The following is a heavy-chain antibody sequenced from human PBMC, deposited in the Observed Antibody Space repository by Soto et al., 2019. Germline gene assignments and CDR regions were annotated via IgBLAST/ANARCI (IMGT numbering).Heavy chain of an antibody. J-gene: IGHJ6*02. CDR1: GYAFTCYY. D-gene: IGHD3-3*01. CDR3: ARDRALRFSEGMDV. CDR2: INPNSGGT. Sequence: XSVKVSCTASGYAFTCYYMHWVRQAPGQGLECVGWINPNSGGTNYAQKFQVWVTMTRDTSISTAYMELSRLRSDDTAVYYCARDRALRFSEGMDVWGQGTTVTVSS. V-gene: IGHV1-2*04.